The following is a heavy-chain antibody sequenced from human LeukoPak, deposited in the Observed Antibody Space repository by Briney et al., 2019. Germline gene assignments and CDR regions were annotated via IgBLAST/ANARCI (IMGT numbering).Heavy chain of an antibody. D-gene: IGHD1-26*01. CDR3: ARVGRGLVAAGPEKQFDY. CDR1: GFTFSSYW. J-gene: IGHJ4*02. Sequence: GGSLRLSCAASGFTFSSYWMSWVRQAPGKWLEWVANIKQDESEKYYVDSVKGRFTISRDNAKNSLYLQMNSLRAEDTAVYYCARVGRGLVAAGPEKQFDYWGQGTLVTVSS. V-gene: IGHV3-7*04. CDR2: IKQDESEK.